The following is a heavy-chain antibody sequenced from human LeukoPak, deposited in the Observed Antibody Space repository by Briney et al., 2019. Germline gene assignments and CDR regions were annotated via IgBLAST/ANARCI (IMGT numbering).Heavy chain of an antibody. D-gene: IGHD1/OR15-1a*01. Sequence: GASVKVSCKTSGYTFTTYDINWVRQAPGQGLEWMGRISAYNGYTNYGQKLQGRVTMTTDTSTSTAYMELRSLRSDDTAVYYCARVGTGTRSLDYWGQGTLVTVSS. J-gene: IGHJ4*02. V-gene: IGHV1-18*01. CDR3: ARVGTGTRSLDY. CDR1: GYTFTTYD. CDR2: ISAYNGYT.